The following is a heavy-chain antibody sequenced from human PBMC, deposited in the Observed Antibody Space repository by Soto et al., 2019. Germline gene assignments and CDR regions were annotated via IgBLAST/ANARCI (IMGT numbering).Heavy chain of an antibody. D-gene: IGHD2-21*02. CDR2: MTPSDGST. J-gene: IGHJ3*02. CDR3: AKHCGGDCSNSFDI. V-gene: IGHV1-46*02. Sequence: QLHLVQSGAEVKEPGASVKVSCKTSADLFNNYYMHWLRQAPGQGLEWMGVMTPSDGSTNYAQSFHGIGTMTRDTSTRTVYVELSSLRSEDTAVYYCAKHCGGDCSNSFDIWGQGTKVTVSS. CDR1: ADLFNNYY.